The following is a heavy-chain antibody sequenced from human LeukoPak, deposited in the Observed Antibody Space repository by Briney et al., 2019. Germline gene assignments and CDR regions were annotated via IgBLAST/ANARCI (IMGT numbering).Heavy chain of an antibody. Sequence: GGSLRLSCAASGFTFSSYWMGWVRQAPGKGLEWVANIKQDGSEKYYVDSVKGRFTISRDNAKNSLYLQMNSLRAEDTAVYYCARDSWFGEFDPWGQGTLVTVSS. V-gene: IGHV3-7*03. CDR2: IKQDGSEK. CDR3: ARDSWFGEFDP. D-gene: IGHD3-10*01. J-gene: IGHJ5*02. CDR1: GFTFSSYW.